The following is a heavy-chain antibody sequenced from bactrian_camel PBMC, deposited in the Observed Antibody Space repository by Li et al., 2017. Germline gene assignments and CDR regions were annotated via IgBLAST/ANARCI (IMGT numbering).Heavy chain of an antibody. CDR3: AAAGHDVCVAIARRRLIASLAGH. J-gene: IGHJ4*01. V-gene: IGHV3S53*01. Sequence: VQLVESGGGSVQAGGSLRLSCAVSGYTASSYDMGWFRQAPGKEREGVARIDSGGTTSYADSVKGRFTISQDKAMKTVYLQMNMLKPEDTAMYYCAAAGHDVCVAIARRRLIASLAGHWGQGTQVTVS. CDR2: IDSGGTT. CDR1: GYTASSYD. D-gene: IGHD1*01.